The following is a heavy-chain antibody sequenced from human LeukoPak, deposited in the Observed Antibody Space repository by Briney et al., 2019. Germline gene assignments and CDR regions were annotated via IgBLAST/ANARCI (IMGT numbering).Heavy chain of an antibody. J-gene: IGHJ4*02. Sequence: PGGSLRLSCAASGFTFDDYAMHWVRQAPGKGLEWVSGISWNSGSIGYADSVKGRFTISRDNAKNSLYLQMNSLRAEDTALYYCAKGPGRHTAMVNYWGQGTLVTVSS. CDR2: ISWNSGSI. CDR1: GFTFDDYA. CDR3: AKGPGRHTAMVNY. V-gene: IGHV3-9*01. D-gene: IGHD5-18*01.